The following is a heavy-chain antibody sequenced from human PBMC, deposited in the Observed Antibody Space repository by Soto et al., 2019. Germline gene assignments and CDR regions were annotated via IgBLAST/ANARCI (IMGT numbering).Heavy chain of an antibody. V-gene: IGHV4-34*01. D-gene: IGHD3-10*01. CDR1: DGSSNNYY. Sequence: QVQLQQWGAGLLKPSETLSLTCAVYDGSSNNYYWSWIRQPPGKGLEWIGEINHSGSTNYNASLKGRCTISEDTSKKQFSLELRFVTDADTAVYYCARGGLIRGVLYYWGQGTLVTVSS. CDR3: ARGGLIRGVLYY. J-gene: IGHJ4*02. CDR2: INHSGST.